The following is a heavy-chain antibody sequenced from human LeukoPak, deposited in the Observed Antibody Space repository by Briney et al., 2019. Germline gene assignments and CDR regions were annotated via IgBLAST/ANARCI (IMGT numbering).Heavy chain of an antibody. CDR3: ARNYDSSGYYNWFDP. D-gene: IGHD3-22*01. CDR2: ISSSSSYI. CDR1: GFTFSSYD. Sequence: GESLKISCAASGFTFSSYDMSWVRRAPGKGLEWVSSISSSSSYIYYADSVKGRFTISRDNAKNSLYLQMNSLRAEDTAVYHCARNYDSSGYYNWFDPWGQGTLVTVSS. V-gene: IGHV3-21*01. J-gene: IGHJ5*02.